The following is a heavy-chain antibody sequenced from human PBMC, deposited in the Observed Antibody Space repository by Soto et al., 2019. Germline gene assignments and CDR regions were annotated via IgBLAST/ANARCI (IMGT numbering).Heavy chain of an antibody. CDR2: IKSKTDGGTT. CDR1: GFTFSNAW. V-gene: IGHV3-15*07. D-gene: IGHD2-2*01. CDR3: TTANIVVVPAAFYYYYGMDV. Sequence: GGSLRLSCAASGFTFSNAWMNWVRQAPGKGLEWVGRIKSKTDGGTTDYAAPVKGRFTISRDDSKNTLYLQMNSLKTEDTAVYYCTTANIVVVPAAFYYYYGMDVWGQGTTVTVSS. J-gene: IGHJ6*02.